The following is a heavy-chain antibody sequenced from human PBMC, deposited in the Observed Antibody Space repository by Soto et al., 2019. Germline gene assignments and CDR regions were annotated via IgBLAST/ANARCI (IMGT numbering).Heavy chain of an antibody. J-gene: IGHJ4*02. CDR2: IIPIFGTA. Sequence: GASVKVSCKASGGTFSSYAISWVRQAPGQGLEWMGGIIPIFGTANYAQKFQGRVTITADESTSTAYMELSRLRAEDTAVYYCARHFCSGGSSYSVPGSFNYWRQGTLVTVSS. CDR3: ARHFCSGGSSYSVPGSFNY. CDR1: GGTFSSYA. V-gene: IGHV1-69*13. D-gene: IGHD2-15*01.